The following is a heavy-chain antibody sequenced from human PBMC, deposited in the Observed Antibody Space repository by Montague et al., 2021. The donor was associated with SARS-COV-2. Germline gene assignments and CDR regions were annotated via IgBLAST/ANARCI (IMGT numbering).Heavy chain of an antibody. CDR3: TRDPSGSAVPAVHFDF. CDR1: GFTFDDYA. V-gene: IGHV3-49*03. Sequence: SLRLSCAASGFTFDDYALSWFRQAPGKGLEWVGFITSRAYGGTTKYAASVEGRFTISRDDSKSTAYLQMGSLKTEDTAVYYCTRDPSGSAVPAVHFDFWGQGTLVTVSS. D-gene: IGHD6-19*01. J-gene: IGHJ4*02. CDR2: ITSRAYGGTT.